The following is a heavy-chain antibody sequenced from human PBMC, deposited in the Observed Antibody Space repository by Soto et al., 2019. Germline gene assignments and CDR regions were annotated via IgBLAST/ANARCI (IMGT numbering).Heavy chain of an antibody. J-gene: IGHJ5*02. CDR1: GYTFNRNG. Sequence: QVLLVQSGPEVKKPGASVNVSCKASGYTFNRNGISWIRQDPGQGLEWMGWISGHTGHTNYAQNFQGRVSVNTDTSTNTAYMELRRLTSDDTALYFCAKDRGDFTFGPWGQGTLVIVSS. V-gene: IGHV1-18*04. D-gene: IGHD3-3*01. CDR3: AKDRGDFTFGP. CDR2: ISGHTGHT.